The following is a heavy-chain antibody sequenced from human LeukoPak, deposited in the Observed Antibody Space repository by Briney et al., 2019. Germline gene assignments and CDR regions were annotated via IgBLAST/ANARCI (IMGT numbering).Heavy chain of an antibody. CDR2: ISYSGSA. D-gene: IGHD1-20*01. Sequence: PSETLSLTCTVSGASISDPNYSWGWVRQPPGKGLEWIASISYSGSARYFPSLKSRVNISVATSRSQFSLTLTSLTAADTAIYYCTSGITADGGAAYWGQGTLVTVSS. CDR3: TSGITADGGAAY. J-gene: IGHJ4*02. V-gene: IGHV4-39*01. CDR1: GASISDPNYS.